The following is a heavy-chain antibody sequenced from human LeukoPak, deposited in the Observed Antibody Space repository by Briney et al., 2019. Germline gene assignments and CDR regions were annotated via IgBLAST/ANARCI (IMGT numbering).Heavy chain of an antibody. Sequence: GGSLRLSCAASGFTFSNYAMSWVRQAPGKGLEWVSAISGSGGSTYYADSVKGRFTISRDNSKNTLYLQMNSLRAEDTAVYYCAKDNAFYYGSGSYYSFDYWGQGTLVTVSS. CDR2: ISGSGGST. V-gene: IGHV3-23*01. CDR3: AKDNAFYYGSGSYYSFDY. J-gene: IGHJ4*02. CDR1: GFTFSNYA. D-gene: IGHD3-10*01.